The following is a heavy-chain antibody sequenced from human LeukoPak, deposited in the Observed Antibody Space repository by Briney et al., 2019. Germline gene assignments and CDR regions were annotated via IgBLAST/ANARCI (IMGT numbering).Heavy chain of an antibody. V-gene: IGHV1-69*04. J-gene: IGHJ3*02. D-gene: IGHD3-22*01. CDR3: ARAVESGYSRLAFDI. Sequence: APVKVSCKASGGTFSSYAISWVRQAPGQGLEWMGRIIPILGIANYAQKLQGRVTMTTDTSTSTAYMELRSLRSDDTAVYYCARAVESGYSRLAFDIWGQGTMVTVSS. CDR2: IIPILGIA. CDR1: GGTFSSYA.